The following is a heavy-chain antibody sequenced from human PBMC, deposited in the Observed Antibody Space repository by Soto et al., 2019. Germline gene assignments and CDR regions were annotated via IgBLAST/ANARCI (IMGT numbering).Heavy chain of an antibody. CDR3: AKKLAAAGSRPAPFAY. CDR1: GFTFSNFA. J-gene: IGHJ4*02. V-gene: IGHV3-23*01. CDR2: MSGDGTTT. D-gene: IGHD6-13*01. Sequence: PGGSLRLSCAASGFTFSNFAMNWVRQAPGKGLEWVSFMSGDGTTTGYADSVKGRFSISRDNSKNALFLQMDRLRAEDTAIYYCAKKLAAAGSRPAPFAYWGQGTLVTVSS.